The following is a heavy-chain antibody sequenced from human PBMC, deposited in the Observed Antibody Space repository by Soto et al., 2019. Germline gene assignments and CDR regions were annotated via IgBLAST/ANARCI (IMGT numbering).Heavy chain of an antibody. J-gene: IGHJ3*02. D-gene: IGHD2-21*02. Sequence: QVQLVESGGGVVQPGRSLRLSCAASGFTFRSYAMHWVRQAPGKGLEWVAVISYDGSNKYYADSVKGRFTISRDNSKNTVYLQMNSLIAEDTAVYYCARYIVVVTATYAFDIWGQGTMVTVSS. V-gene: IGHV3-30-3*01. CDR3: ARYIVVVTATYAFDI. CDR1: GFTFRSYA. CDR2: ISYDGSNK.